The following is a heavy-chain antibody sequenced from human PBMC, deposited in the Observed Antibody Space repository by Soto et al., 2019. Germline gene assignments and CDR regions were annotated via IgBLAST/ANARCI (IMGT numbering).Heavy chain of an antibody. D-gene: IGHD6-6*01. Sequence: ASVKVSCKASGYTFTGYYMHWVRQAPGQGLEWMGWINPNSGGTNYAQKFKGRVTMTRDTSISTAYMELSRLRSDDTAVYYCARWQLVDYYYYGMDFWGQGTTVTVSS. CDR3: ARWQLVDYYYYGMDF. J-gene: IGHJ6*02. V-gene: IGHV1-2*02. CDR2: INPNSGGT. CDR1: GYTFTGYY.